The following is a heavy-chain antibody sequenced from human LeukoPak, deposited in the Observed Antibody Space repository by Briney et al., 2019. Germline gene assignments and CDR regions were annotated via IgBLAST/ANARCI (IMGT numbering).Heavy chain of an antibody. CDR2: IYYSGST. Sequence: SQTLSLTCTVSGGSISSGGYYWSWIRQHPGKGLEWIGYIYYSGSTYYNPSLKSRVTISVDMSKNQFSLKLSSVTAADTAVYYCARSGYSYGVDYWGQGTLVTVSS. CDR3: ARSGYSYGVDY. CDR1: GGSISSGGYY. D-gene: IGHD5-18*01. J-gene: IGHJ4*02. V-gene: IGHV4-31*03.